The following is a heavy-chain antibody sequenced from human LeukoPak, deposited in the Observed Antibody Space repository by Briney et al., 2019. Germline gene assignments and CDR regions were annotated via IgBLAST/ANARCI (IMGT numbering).Heavy chain of an antibody. CDR2: INHSGST. CDR1: GGSFSGYY. Sequence: PSETLSLTCAVYGGSFSGYYWSWIRQPPGKGLEWIGEINHSGSTNYNPSLKSRVTISVDTSKNQFSLKLSSVTAAGTAVYYCARGGSSSRYYYYYYMDVWGKGTTVTVSS. D-gene: IGHD6-13*01. V-gene: IGHV4-34*01. J-gene: IGHJ6*03. CDR3: ARGGSSSRYYYYYYMDV.